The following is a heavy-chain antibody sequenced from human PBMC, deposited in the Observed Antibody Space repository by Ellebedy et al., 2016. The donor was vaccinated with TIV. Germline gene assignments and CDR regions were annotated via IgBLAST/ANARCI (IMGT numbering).Heavy chain of an antibody. CDR3: ARDENYGAEVIDY. J-gene: IGHJ4*02. CDR2: ISIADDDT. V-gene: IGHV3-48*02. D-gene: IGHD4-17*01. CDR1: GFTFNNYA. Sequence: GESLKISCVGSGFTFNNYAMNWVRQAPGKGPEWVSYISIADDDTRYADSVKGRFTISRDNVKNSLYLQMNSLRDEDTAVYYCARDENYGAEVIDYWGQGTLVTVSS.